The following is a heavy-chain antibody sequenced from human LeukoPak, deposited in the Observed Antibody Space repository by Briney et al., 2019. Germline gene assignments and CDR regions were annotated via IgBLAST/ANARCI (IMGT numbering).Heavy chain of an antibody. D-gene: IGHD3-3*01. CDR1: GFTFSSYG. CDR2: IWYDGSNK. CDR3: ARDRQDLWSGYPKYYFDY. V-gene: IGHV3-33*01. Sequence: PGRSLRLSCVASGFTFSSYGMPWVRQAPGKGLEWVAVIWYDGSNKYYADSVKGRFTISRDNPKNTLYLQMNSLRAEDTAVYYCARDRQDLWSGYPKYYFDYWGQGTLVTVSS. J-gene: IGHJ4*02.